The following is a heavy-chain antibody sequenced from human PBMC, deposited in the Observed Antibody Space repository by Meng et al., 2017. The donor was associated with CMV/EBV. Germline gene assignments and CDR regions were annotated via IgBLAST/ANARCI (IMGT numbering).Heavy chain of an antibody. D-gene: IGHD4-17*01. CDR3: ARDYGDLRQDY. J-gene: IGHJ4*02. Sequence: QLQRKGSGPGLVKPSETLSLTGTVSGGSISSSSYYWGWIRQPPGKGLEWIGSIYYSGSTYYNPSLKSRVTISVDTSKNQFSLKLSSVTAADTAVYYCARDYGDLRQDYWGQGTLVTVSS. V-gene: IGHV4-39*07. CDR1: GGSISSSSYY. CDR2: IYYSGST.